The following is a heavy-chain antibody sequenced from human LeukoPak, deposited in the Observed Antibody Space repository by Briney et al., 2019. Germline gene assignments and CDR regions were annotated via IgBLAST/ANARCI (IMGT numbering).Heavy chain of an antibody. J-gene: IGHJ4*02. CDR1: GFTFSSYA. D-gene: IGHD6-19*01. CDR3: AKDRGSGWYNFDY. Sequence: GRSLRLSCAASGFTFSSYAMHWVRQAPGKGLEWVAVISYDGSNKYYADSVKGRFTISRDNSKNTLYLQMNSLRGEDTAVYYCAKDRGSGWYNFDYWGQGTLVTVSS. CDR2: ISYDGSNK. V-gene: IGHV3-30-3*01.